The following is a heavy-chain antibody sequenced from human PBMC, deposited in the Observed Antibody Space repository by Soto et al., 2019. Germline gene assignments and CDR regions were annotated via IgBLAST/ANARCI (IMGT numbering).Heavy chain of an antibody. CDR1: GVTFSNYDLRYA. J-gene: IGHJ4*02. Sequence: EVQLLDSGGGLVQPGGSLRLSCEASGVTFSNYDLRYAISWVRQAPGKGLEWVSTLSDTTYYADSVRGRFTISRDNSENTLYLQMNSLRVDDTAIYYCARSLGPSSHFFDHWGQGTLVTVSS. V-gene: IGHV3-23*01. CDR2: LSDTT. D-gene: IGHD2-2*01. CDR3: ARSLGPSSHFFDH.